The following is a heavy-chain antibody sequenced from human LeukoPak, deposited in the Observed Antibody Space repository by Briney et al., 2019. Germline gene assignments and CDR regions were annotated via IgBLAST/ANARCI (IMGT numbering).Heavy chain of an antibody. D-gene: IGHD7-27*01. CDR1: GYTFTSYD. V-gene: IGHV1-8*01. J-gene: IGHJ5*02. CDR3: ATVPLPVGTMDP. CDR2: MNPNSGNT. Sequence: ASVKVSCKASGYTFTSYDINWVRQATGQGLEWMGWMNPNSGNTGYAQKFQGRVTMTTETSTSTAYMELRSLRSDDTAAYYCATVPLPVGTMDPWGQGTLVTVSS.